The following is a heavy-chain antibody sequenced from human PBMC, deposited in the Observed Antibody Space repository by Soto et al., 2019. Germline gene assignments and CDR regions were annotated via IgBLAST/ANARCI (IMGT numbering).Heavy chain of an antibody. CDR2: IYYSGHT. Sequence: SETLSLTCTVSGGSIPSGDNYWSWIRQPTGKGLEWIGYIYYSGHTYYTPSLKSRLTISVDTSKNHFSLRLSSVTASDTAVYYCARTYLSGWGRSLFDSWGQGALLTVSS. V-gene: IGHV4-30-4*01. CDR3: ARTYLSGWGRSLFDS. J-gene: IGHJ4*02. CDR1: GGSIPSGDNY. D-gene: IGHD3-9*01.